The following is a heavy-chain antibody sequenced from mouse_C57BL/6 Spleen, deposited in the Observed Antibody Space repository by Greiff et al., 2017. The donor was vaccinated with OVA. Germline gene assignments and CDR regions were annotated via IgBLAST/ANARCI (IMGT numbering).Heavy chain of an antibody. D-gene: IGHD2-1*01. CDR1: GYAFSSSW. CDR3: ARPLIYYGSGYFDV. V-gene: IGHV1-82*01. Sequence: QVQLQQSGPELVKPGASVKISCKASGYAFSSSWMNWVKQRPGRGLEWIGRMYPGDGDTTYNGKFKGKATLTADKSSSTAYMQLSSLTSEDSAVYFCARPLIYYGSGYFDVWGTGTTVTVSS. J-gene: IGHJ1*03. CDR2: MYPGDGDT.